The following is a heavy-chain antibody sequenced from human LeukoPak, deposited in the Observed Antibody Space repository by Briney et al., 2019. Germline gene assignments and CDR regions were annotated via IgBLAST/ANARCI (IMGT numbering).Heavy chain of an antibody. Sequence: ASVKVSCKASGYTFTDYHMHWVRQAPGQGLEWMGIINPSGDSTSYAQKFQGRVTMTRDTSTSTVYMELSSLRSEDTAVYYCTRDDWGYYDSSGNNAFDIWGQGTMVTVSS. V-gene: IGHV1-46*01. CDR1: GYTFTDYH. CDR2: INPSGDST. CDR3: TRDDWGYYDSSGNNAFDI. D-gene: IGHD3-22*01. J-gene: IGHJ3*02.